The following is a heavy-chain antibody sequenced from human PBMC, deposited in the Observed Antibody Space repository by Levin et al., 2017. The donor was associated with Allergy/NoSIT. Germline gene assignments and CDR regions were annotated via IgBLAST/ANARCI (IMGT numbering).Heavy chain of an antibody. CDR1: GGSISSSDW. CDR2: IYHSGST. D-gene: IGHD3-10*01. V-gene: IGHV4-4*02. CDR3: AREMEYYGSGSYGTQYYFDY. J-gene: IGHJ4*02. Sequence: NTSETLSLTCAVSGGSISSSDWWSWVRQPPGKGLEWIGKIYHSGSTNYNPSLKSRVTISVDKSKNQFSLKLSSVTAADTAVYYCAREMEYYGSGSYGTQYYFDYWGQGTLVTVSS.